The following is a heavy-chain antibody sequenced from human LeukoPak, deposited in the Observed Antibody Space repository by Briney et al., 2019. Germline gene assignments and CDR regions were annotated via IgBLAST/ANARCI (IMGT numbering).Heavy chain of an antibody. J-gene: IGHJ4*02. D-gene: IGHD6-19*01. CDR3: AWLITTRGWYEDY. V-gene: IGHV3-23*01. CDR1: GFTFSSYA. CDR2: ITNTGGST. Sequence: QPGGSLRLSCAASGFTFSSYAMNWVRQAPGKGLEWVSAITNTGGSTYYSDSVKGRFTISRDNSKNTLHLQMNSLRAEDTAVYFCAWLITTRGWYEDYWGQGTLATVSS.